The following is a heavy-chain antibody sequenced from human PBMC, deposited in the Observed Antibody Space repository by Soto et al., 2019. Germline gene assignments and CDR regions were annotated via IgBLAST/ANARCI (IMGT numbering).Heavy chain of an antibody. CDR3: ASQTYCSSTSCYYYYGMDV. J-gene: IGHJ6*02. V-gene: IGHV5-51*01. CDR2: IYPGDSDT. D-gene: IGHD2-2*01. CDR1: GYSFTSYW. Sequence: GESLKISCKGSGYSFTSYWIGWVRQMPGKGLEWMGIIYPGDSDTRYSPSFQGQVTISADKSISTAYLQWSSLKASDTAMYYCASQTYCSSTSCYYYYGMDVWGQGTTVTVSS.